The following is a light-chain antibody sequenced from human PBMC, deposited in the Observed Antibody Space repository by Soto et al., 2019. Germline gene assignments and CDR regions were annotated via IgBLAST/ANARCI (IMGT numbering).Light chain of an antibody. CDR2: LGS. J-gene: IGKJ1*01. Sequence: MTQSPFSLPFTPGEPASISCRSSQSLLHSNGYNYLDWYLQKPGQSPQLLIYLGSNRASGVPDRFSGSGSGTDFTLKISRVEAEDVGVYYCMQPLQSWTFGQGTKVDIK. V-gene: IGKV2-28*01. CDR1: QSLLHSNGYNY. CDR3: MQPLQSWT.